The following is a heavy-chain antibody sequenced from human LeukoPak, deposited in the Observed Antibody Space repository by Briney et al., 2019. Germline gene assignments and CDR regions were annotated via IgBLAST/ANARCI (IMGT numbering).Heavy chain of an antibody. CDR2: IIPIFGAA. Sequence: ASVKVSCKASGGSFSSYAISWVRQAPGQGLEWMGGIIPIFGAANYAQKFQGRVTITADESTSTAYMELSSLRSEDTAVYYWARERAGIDGGPWGQGTLVTVSS. J-gene: IGHJ5*02. CDR3: ARERAGIDGGP. V-gene: IGHV1-69*13. D-gene: IGHD5-24*01. CDR1: GGSFSSYA.